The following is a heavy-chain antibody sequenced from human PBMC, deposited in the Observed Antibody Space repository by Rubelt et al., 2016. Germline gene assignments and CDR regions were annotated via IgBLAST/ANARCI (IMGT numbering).Heavy chain of an antibody. CDR1: GGSVSSGSYY. V-gene: IGHV4-39*01. CDR3: ARHPLAAAGTAFDI. Sequence: QVQLQESGPGLVKPSETLSLTCTVSGGSVSSGSYYWRWIRQPPGTGLEWIGSIYYSWITDYNPSLKRRVTISVATPKNKLALKLSSVTAADTAVYYCARHPLAAAGTAFDIWGQGTMVTVSS. J-gene: IGHJ3*02. CDR2: IYYSWIT. D-gene: IGHD6-13*01.